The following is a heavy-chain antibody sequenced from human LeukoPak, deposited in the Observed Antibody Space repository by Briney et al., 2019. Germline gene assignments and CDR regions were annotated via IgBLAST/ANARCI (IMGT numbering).Heavy chain of an antibody. CDR1: GYTFSSYY. Sequence: ASVKVSCKASGYTFSSYYIHWLRQAPGQGLEWMGIINPGGGNTDYAQKFQDRVTMTRDASTSTVYMELSSLRFEDTAVYYCARDWGIEGRDIPVAGRSDYYFGLDVWGQGTTVTVSS. D-gene: IGHD6-19*01. J-gene: IGHJ6*02. V-gene: IGHV1-46*01. CDR3: ARDWGIEGRDIPVAGRSDYYFGLDV. CDR2: INPGGGNT.